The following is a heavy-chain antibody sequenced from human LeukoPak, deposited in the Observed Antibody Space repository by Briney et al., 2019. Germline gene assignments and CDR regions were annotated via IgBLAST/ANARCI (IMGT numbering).Heavy chain of an antibody. V-gene: IGHV1-18*01. J-gene: IGHJ5*02. D-gene: IGHD2-15*01. CDR1: GYTFTSYG. CDR2: ISAYNGNT. Sequence: ASVKVSCKASGYTFTSYGISWARQAPGQGLEWMGWISAYNGNTNYAQKLQGRVTMTTDTSTSTAYMELRSLRSDDTAVYYCARGGGYCSGGSCLNWFDPWGQGTLVTVSS. CDR3: ARGGGYCSGGSCLNWFDP.